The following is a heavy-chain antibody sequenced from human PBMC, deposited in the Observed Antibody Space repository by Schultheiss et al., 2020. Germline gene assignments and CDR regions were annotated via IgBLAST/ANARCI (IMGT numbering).Heavy chain of an antibody. CDR2: INHSGST. Sequence: SETLSLTCAVSGYSVTNGYYWGWIRQSPGKGLEWIGEINHSGSTRYNWSLKSRVTMSIDTSKNHFSLKLSSVTAADTAIYYCARELLSVVSDAFDIWGQGTMVTVSS. CDR3: ARELLSVVSDAFDI. V-gene: IGHV4-38-2*02. D-gene: IGHD3-3*01. CDR1: GYSVTNGYY. J-gene: IGHJ3*02.